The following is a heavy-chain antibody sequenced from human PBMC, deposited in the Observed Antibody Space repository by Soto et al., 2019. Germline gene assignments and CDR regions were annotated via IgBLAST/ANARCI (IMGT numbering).Heavy chain of an antibody. Sequence: QLQLQESVPGLVKPSETLSLTCTVSGGSISSSSYYWGWIRQPPGKGLEWIGSIYYSGSTYYNPSLKSRVTISVDTSKNHFSLKLSSVTAADTAVYYCARQRRVGYSGYDLDYWGQGTLVTVSS. CDR1: GGSISSSSYY. CDR2: IYYSGST. J-gene: IGHJ4*02. D-gene: IGHD5-12*01. V-gene: IGHV4-39*01. CDR3: ARQRRVGYSGYDLDY.